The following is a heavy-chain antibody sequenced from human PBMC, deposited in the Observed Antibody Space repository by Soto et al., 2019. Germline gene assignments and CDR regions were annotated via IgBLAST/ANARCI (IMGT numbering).Heavy chain of an antibody. CDR3: ASMIVDPVLSFDS. CDR1: GGSISSYY. J-gene: IGHJ5*01. CDR2: IFYSGST. Sequence: QVQLQESGPGLVKPSETLSLTCTVSGGSISSYYWSWIRQPPGKGLEWIGVIFYSGSTSYNPSLKSRVTISIDTSEYQFSLKLNSVTAADTAVYYCASMIVDPVLSFDSWGQGTLVAVSS. D-gene: IGHD3-16*01. V-gene: IGHV4-59*01.